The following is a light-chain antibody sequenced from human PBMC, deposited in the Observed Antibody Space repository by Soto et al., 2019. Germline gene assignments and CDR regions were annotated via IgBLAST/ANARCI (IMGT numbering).Light chain of an antibody. CDR1: QSISNW. CDR2: DAS. V-gene: IGKV1-5*01. CDR3: QQYNSFSGT. J-gene: IGKJ1*01. Sequence: DIQMTQSPSTLSASVGARVIITCRASQSISNWLAWYQQKPGKAPKLLIYDASSLESGVPSRFSGRGSGTQFTLTISSLQPDDFATYYCQQYNSFSGTFGPGTKVDIK.